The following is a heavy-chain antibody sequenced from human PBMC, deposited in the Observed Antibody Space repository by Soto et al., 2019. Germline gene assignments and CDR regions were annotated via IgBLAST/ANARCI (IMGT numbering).Heavy chain of an antibody. CDR2: INAGNANT. V-gene: IGHV1-3*01. CDR3: ARGVVPAAMWVAFDF. Sequence: QVQLVQSGAEVKKPGASVKVSCKASGYTFTNYAIHWVRQALGQRLEWMVWINAGNANTKYSKKFLGRVTITRDTSASTAYMELSSLTSEDTAVYFCARGVVPAAMWVAFDFWGQGTMVTVSS. CDR1: GYTFTNYA. D-gene: IGHD2-2*01. J-gene: IGHJ3*01.